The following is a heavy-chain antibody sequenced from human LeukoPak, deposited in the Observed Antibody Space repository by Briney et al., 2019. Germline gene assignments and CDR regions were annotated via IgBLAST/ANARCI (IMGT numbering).Heavy chain of an antibody. Sequence: GGSLRLSCAASGFTVSSNYMSWVRQAPGKGLEWVSIIYSSGSTYYADPVKGRFTISRDNSKNTLYLQMNSLRAEDTAVYYCATAVVPYYYYVDVWGKGTTVTVSS. CDR2: IYSSGST. D-gene: IGHD2-2*01. CDR3: ATAVVPYYYYVDV. CDR1: GFTVSSNY. V-gene: IGHV3-53*01. J-gene: IGHJ6*03.